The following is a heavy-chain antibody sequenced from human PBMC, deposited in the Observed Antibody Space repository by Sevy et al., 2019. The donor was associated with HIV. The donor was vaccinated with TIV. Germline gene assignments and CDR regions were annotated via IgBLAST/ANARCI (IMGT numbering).Heavy chain of an antibody. CDR3: ARFPRITMIVGEDAFDI. Sequence: SETLSLTCTVSGGSISSGGYYWSWIRQHPGKGLEWIGSIYYSGSTYYNPSLKSRVTISVDTSKNQFSLKLSSVTAADTAVYYCARFPRITMIVGEDAFDIWGQGTMVTVSS. CDR1: GGSISSGGYY. CDR2: IYYSGST. J-gene: IGHJ3*02. D-gene: IGHD3-22*01. V-gene: IGHV4-39*01.